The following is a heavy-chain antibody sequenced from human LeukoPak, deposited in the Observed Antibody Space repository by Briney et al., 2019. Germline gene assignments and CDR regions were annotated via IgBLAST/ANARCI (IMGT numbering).Heavy chain of an antibody. D-gene: IGHD3-10*01. CDR3: VKGFVHPTYYFEY. J-gene: IGHJ4*02. CDR1: GFTFSSYA. CDR2: ITGSGDGT. V-gene: IGHV3-23*01. Sequence: GRCLRLSCAASGFTFSSYAMMWVRQSPEKGLEWVSSITGSGDGTYYADSVRGRFTISRDNSKNTLYLQMNSLRAEDTAVYFCVKGFVHPTYYFEYWGQGTLVTVYS.